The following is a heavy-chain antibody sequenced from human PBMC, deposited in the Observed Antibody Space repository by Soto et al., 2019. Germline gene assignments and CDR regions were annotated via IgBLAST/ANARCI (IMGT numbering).Heavy chain of an antibody. CDR2: ISAYNGNT. V-gene: IGHV1-18*01. CDR3: AREEGYGDYRSVDAFDI. CDR1: GYTFTSYG. J-gene: IGHJ3*02. Sequence: ASVKVSCKASGYTFTSYGISWVRQAPGQGLEWMGWISAYNGNTNYAQKLQGRVTMTTDTSTSTAYMELRSLRSDDTAVYYCAREEGYGDYRSVDAFDIWGQGTMVTVSS. D-gene: IGHD4-17*01.